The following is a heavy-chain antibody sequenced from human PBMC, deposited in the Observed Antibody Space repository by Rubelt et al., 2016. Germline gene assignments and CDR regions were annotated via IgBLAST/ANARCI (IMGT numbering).Heavy chain of an antibody. V-gene: IGHV4-38-2*02. D-gene: IGHD3-22*01. CDR3: ARHLAPYDERACDS. CDR1: GYSISSGYY. J-gene: IGHJ3*02. CDR2: IYHSGRT. Sequence: QVQLQESGSGLVQPSETLSLTCTVSGYSISSGYYWGWIRQPPGKGLEWIGSIYHSGRTNYNPSLKCGGTISVDTSKNQCFLKLSVVTAADTAVYYCARHLAPYDERACDSWGERTMVTVSA.